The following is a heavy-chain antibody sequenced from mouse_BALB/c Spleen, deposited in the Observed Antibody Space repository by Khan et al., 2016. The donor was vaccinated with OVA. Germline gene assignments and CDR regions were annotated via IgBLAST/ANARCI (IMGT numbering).Heavy chain of an antibody. V-gene: IGHV1-77*01. J-gene: IGHJ2*01. D-gene: IGHD2-3*01. CDR3: ARMDTTSLDY. CDR1: GYTFTDYY. Sequence: QVQLQRPGTELARPGASVKLSCKASGYTFTDYYITWVKQRTGQGLEWIGEIYPGSGNTYYNEKFKGKATLTADKSSNTAYMQLSSLTSEDSAVYFCARMDTTSLDYWGQGTTLTVSS. CDR2: IYPGSGNT.